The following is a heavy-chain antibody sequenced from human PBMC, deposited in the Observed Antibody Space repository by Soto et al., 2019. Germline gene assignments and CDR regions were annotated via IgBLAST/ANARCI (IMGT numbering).Heavy chain of an antibody. D-gene: IGHD3-3*01. CDR2: IYYSGST. Sequence: ETLSLTCTVSGGSISSSSYYWGWIRQPPGKGLEWIGSIYYSGSTYYNPSLKSRVTISVDTSKNQFSLKLSSVTAADTAVYYCARLAIFGVVNGAWFDPWGQGTLVTVSS. V-gene: IGHV4-39*01. CDR1: GGSISSSSYY. CDR3: ARLAIFGVVNGAWFDP. J-gene: IGHJ5*02.